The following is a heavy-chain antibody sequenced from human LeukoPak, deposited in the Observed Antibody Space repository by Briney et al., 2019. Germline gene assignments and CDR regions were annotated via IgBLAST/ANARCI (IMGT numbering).Heavy chain of an antibody. Sequence: SVKVSCKASGGTFSSYAISWVRQAPGQGLEWRGGIIPIFGTANYAQKFQGRVTITTDESTSTAYMELSSLRSEDTAVYYCARESGYDGRGFDYWGQGTLVTVSS. D-gene: IGHD5-12*01. CDR2: IIPIFGTA. J-gene: IGHJ4*02. CDR1: GGTFSSYA. V-gene: IGHV1-69*05. CDR3: ARESGYDGRGFDY.